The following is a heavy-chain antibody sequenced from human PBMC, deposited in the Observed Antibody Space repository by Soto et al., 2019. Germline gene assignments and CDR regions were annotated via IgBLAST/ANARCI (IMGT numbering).Heavy chain of an antibody. CDR1: GGSISSGGYY. D-gene: IGHD6-6*01. CDR3: ARGSSIAGLYYGMDV. Sequence: QVQLQESGPGLVKPSQTLSLTCTVSGGSISSGGYYWTWIRQHPGKGLEWIGYNYYSGITYYNPSLKSRVTISLDTSQHQFSLKLSSVTAADTAVYSCARGSSIAGLYYGMDVWGQGTTVTVSS. V-gene: IGHV4-31*03. CDR2: NYYSGIT. J-gene: IGHJ6*02.